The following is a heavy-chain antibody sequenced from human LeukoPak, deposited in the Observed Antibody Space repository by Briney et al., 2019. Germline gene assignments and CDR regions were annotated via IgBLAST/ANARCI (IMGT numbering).Heavy chain of an antibody. CDR2: IYYSGST. V-gene: IGHV4-61*01. J-gene: IGHJ4*02. CDR3: ARGWGSSGWYNTAPFDY. D-gene: IGHD6-19*01. Sequence: SQTLSLTCTVSGGSISSGSYYWSWIRQPPGKGLEWIGYIYYSGSTNYNPSLKSRVTISVDTSKNQFSLKLSSVTAADTAVYYCARGWGSSGWYNTAPFDYWGQGTLVTVSS. CDR1: GGSISSGSYY.